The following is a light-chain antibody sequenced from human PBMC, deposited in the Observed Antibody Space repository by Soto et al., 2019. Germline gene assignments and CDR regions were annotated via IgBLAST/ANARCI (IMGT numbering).Light chain of an antibody. J-gene: IGKJ1*01. CDR3: QQYESDSPYT. Sequence: IQVTKSPFTLTTSVGDRVTITCLASQSISNRLAWHQQKPGKAPKLLIYDASTLQSGVPSRYSGSGSGTEFTLTISNRLPDEVATYYCQQYESDSPYTFGQGTKVDIK. V-gene: IGKV1-5*01. CDR2: DAS. CDR1: QSISNR.